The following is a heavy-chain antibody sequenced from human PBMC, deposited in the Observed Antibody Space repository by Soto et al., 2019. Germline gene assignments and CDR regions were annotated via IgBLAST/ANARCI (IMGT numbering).Heavy chain of an antibody. J-gene: IGHJ4*02. Sequence: LRLSCAASGFTFSSYGMHWVRQAPGKGLEWVAVIWYDGSNKYYADSVKGRFTISRDNSKNTLYLQMNSLRAEDTAVYYCARGAGSGWFRNYFDYWGQGTLVTVSS. D-gene: IGHD6-19*01. CDR1: GFTFSSYG. V-gene: IGHV3-33*01. CDR3: ARGAGSGWFRNYFDY. CDR2: IWYDGSNK.